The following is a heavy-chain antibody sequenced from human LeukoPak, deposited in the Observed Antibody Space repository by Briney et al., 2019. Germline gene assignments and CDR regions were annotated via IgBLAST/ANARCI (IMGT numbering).Heavy chain of an antibody. V-gene: IGHV3-7*01. D-gene: IGHD3-22*01. CDR2: IKQDGSEK. CDR1: GFTFSSYW. J-gene: IGHJ3*02. CDR3: ARDPSTNYYDSSGYYYGVIGGAFDI. Sequence: GGSLRLSCAASGFTFSSYWMSWVRQAPGKGLEWVANIKQDGSEKYYVDSVKGRFTISRDNAKNSLYLQMNRLRAEDTAVYYCARDPSTNYYDSSGYYYGVIGGAFDIWGQGTMVTVSS.